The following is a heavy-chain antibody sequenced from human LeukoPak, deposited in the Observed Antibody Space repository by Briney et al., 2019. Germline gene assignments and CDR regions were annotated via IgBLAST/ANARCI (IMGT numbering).Heavy chain of an antibody. V-gene: IGHV3-23*01. D-gene: IGHD3-22*01. Sequence: GGSLRLSCAASGFTFSSYAMSWVRQAPGKGLEWVSAISGSGGSTYYADSVKGRFTISRDNSKNTLYLQTNSLRAEDTAVYYCAKDTYYDSSGLEWGQGTLVTVSS. J-gene: IGHJ4*02. CDR1: GFTFSSYA. CDR2: ISGSGGST. CDR3: AKDTYYDSSGLE.